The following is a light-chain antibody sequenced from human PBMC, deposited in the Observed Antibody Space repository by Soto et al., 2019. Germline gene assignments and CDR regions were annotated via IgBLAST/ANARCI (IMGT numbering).Light chain of an antibody. J-gene: IGKJ4*01. Sequence: EIVLTQSPATLSLSPGDRATLSCRASQSISNYLAWYQQKRGQAPRLLIFDASNRATAIPPRFSGSGSGTDFSLTISSLEPEDFAIYYCQQRSFRPEITFGGGTKVEI. V-gene: IGKV3-11*01. CDR3: QQRSFRPEIT. CDR2: DAS. CDR1: QSISNY.